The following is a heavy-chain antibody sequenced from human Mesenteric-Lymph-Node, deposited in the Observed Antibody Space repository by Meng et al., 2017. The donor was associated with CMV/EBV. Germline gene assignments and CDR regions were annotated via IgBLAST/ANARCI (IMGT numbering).Heavy chain of an antibody. CDR3: ARDDYGMDV. J-gene: IGHJ6*02. CDR2: ISSSSSYI. V-gene: IGHV3-21*01. Sequence: GGSLRLSCVASGFTFSTSSMNWVRQAPGKGLEWVSYISSSSSYIYYADSVKGRFTISRDNAKSSLYLQMNSLRAEDTAVYYCARDDYGMDVWGQGTTVTVSS. CDR1: GFTFSTSS.